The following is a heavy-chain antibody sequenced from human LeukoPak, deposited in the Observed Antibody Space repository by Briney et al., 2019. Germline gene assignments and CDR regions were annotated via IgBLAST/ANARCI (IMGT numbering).Heavy chain of an antibody. D-gene: IGHD4-17*01. V-gene: IGHV3-33*01. CDR1: GFTFRRYG. CDR3: AREAVTTPSFDY. J-gene: IGHJ4*02. Sequence: PGGSLRLSCAAPGFTFRRYGMQRVRHALRKGLGRVAVIWDDGINKYSADSVKGRFTISRDNSKNTLYLQMNSLRAEDTAVYSCAREAVTTPSFDYWGQGTLVTVSS. CDR2: IWDDGINK.